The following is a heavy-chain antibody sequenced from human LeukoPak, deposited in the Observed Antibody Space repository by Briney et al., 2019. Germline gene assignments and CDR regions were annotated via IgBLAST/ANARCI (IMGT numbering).Heavy chain of an antibody. CDR1: GGSISSGGYS. CDR3: ARGGFRYSSGWYGRESWFDP. J-gene: IGHJ5*02. V-gene: IGHV4-30-2*01. CDR2: IYHSGST. Sequence: SETLSLTCAVSGGSISSGGYSWSWIRQPPGKGLEWIGYIYHSGSTYYNPSLKSRVTISVDTSKNQFSLKLSSVTAADTAVYYCARGGFRYSSGWYGRESWFDPWGQGTLVTVSS. D-gene: IGHD6-19*01.